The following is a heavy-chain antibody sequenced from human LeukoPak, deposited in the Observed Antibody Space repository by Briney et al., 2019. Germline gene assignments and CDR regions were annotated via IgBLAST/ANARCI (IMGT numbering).Heavy chain of an antibody. D-gene: IGHD3-3*01. CDR1: GYTFNTHG. CDR3: ARENQFFDWSFDS. J-gene: IGHJ4*02. CDR2: ISPYNGNT. V-gene: IGHV1-18*01. Sequence: GASVKVSCKASGYTFNTHGISWVRQAPGQGLEGMGWISPYNGNTTYTQKLQGRVSMTIDTFTTTAYMELRSLRSDDTAIYYCARENQFFDWSFDSWGQGTLVTVSS.